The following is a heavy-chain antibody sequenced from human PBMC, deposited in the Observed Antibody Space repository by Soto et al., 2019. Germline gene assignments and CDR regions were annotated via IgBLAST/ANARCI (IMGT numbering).Heavy chain of an antibody. V-gene: IGHV3-30-3*01. CDR2: ISYDGSNK. CDR3: ARGFGDLYYYYFCGMDV. Sequence: QVQLVESGGGVVQPGRSLRLSCAASGFTFSSYDMHWVRQAPGKGLEWVAVISYDGSNKYYADSVKGRFTISRDNSKKMLCLQMNSLRAEDTAVYYCARGFGDLYYYYFCGMDVWGQGTTVTVSS. D-gene: IGHD3-10*01. J-gene: IGHJ6*02. CDR1: GFTFSSYD.